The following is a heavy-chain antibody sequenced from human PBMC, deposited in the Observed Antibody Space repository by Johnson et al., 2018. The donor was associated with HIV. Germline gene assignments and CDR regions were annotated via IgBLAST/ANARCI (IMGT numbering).Heavy chain of an antibody. D-gene: IGHD4-17*01. V-gene: IGHV3-9*01. CDR2: IGSNGLTI. CDR1: GFSFDDYA. CDR3: ATQEDYGDYYGAFDI. Sequence: VQLVESGGGLVQPGGSLRLSCATSGFSFDDYAMHWVRQGPGKGLEWVAGIGSNGLTIGYVDSVKGRFTISRDDATNSLYLRMNSLRAEDTAVYYCATQEDYGDYYGAFDIWGQGTMVTVSS. J-gene: IGHJ3*02.